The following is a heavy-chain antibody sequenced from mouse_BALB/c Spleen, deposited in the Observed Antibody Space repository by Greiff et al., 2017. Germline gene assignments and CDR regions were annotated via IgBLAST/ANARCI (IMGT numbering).Heavy chain of an antibody. D-gene: IGHD2-14*01. CDR1: GFTFSSFG. CDR2: ISSGSSTI. V-gene: IGHV5-17*02. CDR3: ARDRYDGNYYAMDY. J-gene: IGHJ4*01. Sequence: EVKLMESGGGLVQPGGSRKLSCAASGFTFSSFGMHWVRQAPEKGLEWVAYISSGSSTIYYADTVKGRFTISRDNPKNTLFLQMTSLRSEDTAMYYCARDRYDGNYYAMDYWGQGTSVTVSS.